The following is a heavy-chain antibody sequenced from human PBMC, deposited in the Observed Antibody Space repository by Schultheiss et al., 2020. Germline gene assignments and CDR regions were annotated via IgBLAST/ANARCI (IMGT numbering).Heavy chain of an antibody. CDR1: GFTFSSYA. V-gene: IGHV3-30-3*01. D-gene: IGHD3-3*01. Sequence: GESLKISCAASGFTFSSYAMHWVRQAPGKGLEWVAVISYDGSNKYYADSVKGRFTISRDNSKNTLYLQMNSLRAEDTAVYYCASLYLSHDFWSGIDYWGQGTLVTVSS. CDR2: ISYDGSNK. CDR3: ASLYLSHDFWSGIDY. J-gene: IGHJ4*02.